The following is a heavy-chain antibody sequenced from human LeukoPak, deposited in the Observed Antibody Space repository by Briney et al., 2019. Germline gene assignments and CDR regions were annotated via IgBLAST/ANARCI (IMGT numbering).Heavy chain of an antibody. CDR3: AINAHYGTLDT. D-gene: IGHD3-10*01. V-gene: IGHV3-7*01. Sequence: GGSLRLSCAASRFTFSNYYMGWVRQAPGKGLEWVANINHDGSKDYYVDSVKGRFIISRDNAKTSLYLQMSSIRVDDTAVYYCAINAHYGTLDTWGQGTLVTVSS. CDR1: RFTFSNYY. CDR2: INHDGSKD. J-gene: IGHJ4*02.